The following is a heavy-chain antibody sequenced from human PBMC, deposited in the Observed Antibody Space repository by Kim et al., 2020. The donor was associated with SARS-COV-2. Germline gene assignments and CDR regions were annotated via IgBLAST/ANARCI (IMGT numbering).Heavy chain of an antibody. V-gene: IGHV1-69*06. CDR1: GGTFSSYA. CDR2: IIPIFGTA. J-gene: IGHJ4*02. D-gene: IGHD4-17*01. CDR3: AKQTTVTWTYWGY. Sequence: SVKVSCKASGGTFSSYAISWVRQAPGQGLEWMGGIIPIFGTANYAQKFQGRVTITADKSTSTAYMELSSLRSEDTAVYYCAKQTTVTWTYWGYWGQGTLVTVSS.